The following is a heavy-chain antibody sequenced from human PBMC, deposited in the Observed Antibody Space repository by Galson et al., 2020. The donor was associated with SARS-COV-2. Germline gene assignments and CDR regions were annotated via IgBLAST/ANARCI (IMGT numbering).Heavy chain of an antibody. Sequence: TGGSLRLSCAASGFTLSSYAMNWARQAPGKGPEWVSLISSSRGSYIYYADSVKGRFTISRDNAKNSLYLQMNSLRAEDTAVYYCVREGCSRSGCYTPGGCYYDGMDVWGQGTTVTGSS. V-gene: IGHV3-21*01. D-gene: IGHD2-2*02. J-gene: IGHJ6*02. CDR1: GFTLSSYA. CDR3: VREGCSRSGCYTPGGCYYDGMDV. CDR2: ISSSRGSYI.